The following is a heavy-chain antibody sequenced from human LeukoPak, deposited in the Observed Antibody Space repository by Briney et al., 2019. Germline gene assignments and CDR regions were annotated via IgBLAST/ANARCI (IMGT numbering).Heavy chain of an antibody. V-gene: IGHV3-23*01. Sequence: GGSLRLSCAASGFTFSSYAMSWVRQAPGKGLEWVSAISGSGGSTYYADSVKGRFTISRDNSKNTLYLQMNSLRAEDTAVYYCAKYLWFGELSPSFDYWGQGTLVTVSS. CDR3: AKYLWFGELSPSFDY. D-gene: IGHD3-10*01. J-gene: IGHJ4*02. CDR2: ISGSGGST. CDR1: GFTFSSYA.